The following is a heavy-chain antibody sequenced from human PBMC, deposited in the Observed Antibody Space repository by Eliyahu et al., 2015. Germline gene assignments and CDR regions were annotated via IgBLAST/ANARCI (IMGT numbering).Heavy chain of an antibody. CDR3: ARLGVGDAYNYYYFDD. D-gene: IGHD5-24*01. J-gene: IGHJ4*02. Sequence: QVQLQESGPGLVKPSETLSLTCTVSGGPVRSGSSYXTWIRQPPGKGLEWIGHIYYSGSTNYNPALKSRVTISVDTSKNQFSLKLTSVTAADTAVYYCARLGVGDAYNYYYFDDWGQGTLVTVSS. CDR2: IYYSGST. V-gene: IGHV4-61*01. CDR1: GGPVRSGSSY.